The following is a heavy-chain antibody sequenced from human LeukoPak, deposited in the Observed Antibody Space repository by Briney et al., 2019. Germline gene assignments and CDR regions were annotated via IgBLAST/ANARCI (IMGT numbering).Heavy chain of an antibody. J-gene: IGHJ4*02. CDR1: GGSISTYY. D-gene: IGHD1-26*01. Sequence: SETLSLTCTVSGGSISTYYWSLIRQPPGKGLEWIGYIYYSGSTNYNPSLKSRVTMSVDTSKNQFSLKLSSVTAADTAVYYCARGTLLGATPTPLFDYWGQGTLVTVSS. V-gene: IGHV4-59*12. CDR2: IYYSGST. CDR3: ARGTLLGATPTPLFDY.